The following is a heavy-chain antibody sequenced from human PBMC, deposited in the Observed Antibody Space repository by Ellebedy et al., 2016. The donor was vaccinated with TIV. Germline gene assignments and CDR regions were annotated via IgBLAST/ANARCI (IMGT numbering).Heavy chain of an antibody. CDR2: IYHSGST. CDR1: GGSISSSNW. CDR3: ARDPAAAGNNEAFDI. Sequence: SETLSLXCAVSGGSISSSNWWSWVRQPPGKGLEWIGEIYHSGSTNYNPSLKSRVTISVDKSKNQFSLKLSSVTAADTAVYYCARDPAAAGNNEAFDIWGQGTMVTVSS. J-gene: IGHJ3*02. D-gene: IGHD6-13*01. V-gene: IGHV4-4*02.